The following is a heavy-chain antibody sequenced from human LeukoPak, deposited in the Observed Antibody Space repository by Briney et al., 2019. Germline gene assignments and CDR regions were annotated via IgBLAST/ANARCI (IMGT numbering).Heavy chain of an antibody. CDR3: ARFHYYDSSGYYGNDAFDI. Sequence: SETLSLTCTVSGYSISSGYYWSWIRQPPGKGLEWIGEINHSGSTNYNPSLKSRVTISVDTSKNQFSLKLSSVTAADTAVYYCARFHYYDSSGYYGNDAFDIWGQGTMVTVSS. D-gene: IGHD3-22*01. CDR1: GYSISSGYY. J-gene: IGHJ3*02. CDR2: INHSGST. V-gene: IGHV4-38-2*02.